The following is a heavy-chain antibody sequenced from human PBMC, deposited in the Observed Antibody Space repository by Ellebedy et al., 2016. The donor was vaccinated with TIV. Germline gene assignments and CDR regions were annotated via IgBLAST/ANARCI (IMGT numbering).Heavy chain of an antibody. CDR2: VYYSGKS. D-gene: IGHD2-15*01. J-gene: IGHJ4*02. Sequence: SETLSLTXTVSGDSIESYYWSWIRQPPGKGLEWIGFVYYSGKSDHNPSLKSRVTMSVDTSRNQLSLKLTSVTAADTAVYYCARCDRSQEDTIFPDYWGQGTLVTVSS. CDR1: GDSIESYY. CDR3: ARCDRSQEDTIFPDY. V-gene: IGHV4-59*01.